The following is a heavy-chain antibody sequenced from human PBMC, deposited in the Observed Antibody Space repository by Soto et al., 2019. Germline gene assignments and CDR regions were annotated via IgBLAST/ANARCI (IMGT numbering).Heavy chain of an antibody. J-gene: IGHJ6*02. V-gene: IGHV3-48*01. D-gene: IGHD3-10*01. CDR1: GFTFSSYS. CDR3: AKIGTYLRMDV. CDR2: ISSGSGTT. Sequence: EVRLVESGGGLVQPGGSLRLSCAVSGFTFSSYSMNWVRQAPGKGLEWVSYISSGSGTTYYADSVKGRFSISRDNANNSLYLQMNSLRVEDTAVYYCAKIGTYLRMDVWGQGTTVTVSS.